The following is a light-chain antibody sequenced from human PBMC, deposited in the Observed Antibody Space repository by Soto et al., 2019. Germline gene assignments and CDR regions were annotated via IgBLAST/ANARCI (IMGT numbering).Light chain of an antibody. CDR2: GVS. J-gene: IGKJ1*01. Sequence: ESVLTQSPGTLSLSPGEGATLSCRASQTIGNNYLAWYQQKPGQAPRLLISGVSRRATGIPDRFSGSGSGIDFTLTISRLEPEDFAVYYCQHYGSSPSWTFGQGTKVEIK. V-gene: IGKV3-20*01. CDR1: QTIGNNY. CDR3: QHYGSSPSWT.